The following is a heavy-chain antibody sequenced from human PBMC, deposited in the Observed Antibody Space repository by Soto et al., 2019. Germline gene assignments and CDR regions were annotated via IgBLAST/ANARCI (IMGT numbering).Heavy chain of an antibody. CDR1: GYSISNGYY. Sequence: QVQLQESGPGLVKPSETLSLTCAVSGYSISNGYYWGWVRQPPGKGLEWIGGVYQNGSTYYKPSIKSRVTISLDSSRNQFSLNLSSVTAADTAVYFCARLRRYCSNTRCNIFDYWGRGALVTVSS. D-gene: IGHD2-2*01. J-gene: IGHJ4*02. CDR3: ARLRRYCSNTRCNIFDY. CDR2: VYQNGST. V-gene: IGHV4-38-2*01.